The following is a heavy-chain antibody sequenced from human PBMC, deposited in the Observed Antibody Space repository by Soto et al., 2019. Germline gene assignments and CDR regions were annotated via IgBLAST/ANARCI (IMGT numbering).Heavy chain of an antibody. CDR2: IIPIFGTA. Sequence: SVKVSCKASGGTFSSYASSWVRQAPGQGLEWMGGIIPIFGTANYAQKFQGRVTITADKSTSTAYMELSSLRSEDTAVYYCARSRPITMIAEFFDYWGQGTLVPVSS. D-gene: IGHD3-22*01. V-gene: IGHV1-69*06. J-gene: IGHJ4*02. CDR1: GGTFSSYA. CDR3: ARSRPITMIAEFFDY.